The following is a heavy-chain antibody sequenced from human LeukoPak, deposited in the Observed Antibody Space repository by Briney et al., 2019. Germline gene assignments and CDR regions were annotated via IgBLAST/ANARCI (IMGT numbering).Heavy chain of an antibody. CDR2: INPDESEK. CDR3: VRDLHYSRLDY. V-gene: IGHV3-7*01. Sequence: GGSLRLSCAASGFTVSSNYMSWVRQAPGKGLEWVASINPDESEKYSAGSVKGRFTISRDNAKNSLFLQMENLRVEDTAFYYCVRDLHYSRLDYWGQGMLVAVSS. CDR1: GFTVSSNY. J-gene: IGHJ4*02. D-gene: IGHD4-11*01.